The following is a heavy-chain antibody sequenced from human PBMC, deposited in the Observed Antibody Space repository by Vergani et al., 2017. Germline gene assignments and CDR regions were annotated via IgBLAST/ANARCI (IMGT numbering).Heavy chain of an antibody. D-gene: IGHD3-10*01. CDR1: GFSFGSYG. J-gene: IGHJ4*02. CDR3: ARASSISGRYYNGEWDY. CDR2: ISNDGGNK. V-gene: IGHV3-30*03. Sequence: QVQLVESGGNVVQSGTSLRLSCAASGFSFGSYGMHWVRQSPGKGLEWVAVISNDGGNKYYADSVKGRFTIYKDNTVDMLSLQMNSLRPDDTAVYYCARASSISGRYYNGEWDYWGQGNLVVVSS.